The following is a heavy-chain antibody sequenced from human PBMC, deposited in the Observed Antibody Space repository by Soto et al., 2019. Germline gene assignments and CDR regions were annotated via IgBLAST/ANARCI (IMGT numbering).Heavy chain of an antibody. CDR3: ARDLVPSFYYSAVGHLNPFDL. J-gene: IGHJ3*01. D-gene: IGHD3-10*01. V-gene: IGHV1-69*01. CDR1: GYTFRDYS. CDR2: IIPAFQTP. Sequence: QERLVQSGAEAKRPGSSVKLSCKASGYTFRDYSINWVRQAPGQAPEWMGGIIPAFQTPNYAQSFQGRLTIAADESTATAYMELSSLSDDDTAVYYCARDLVPSFYYSAVGHLNPFDLWGQGTMVTVSS.